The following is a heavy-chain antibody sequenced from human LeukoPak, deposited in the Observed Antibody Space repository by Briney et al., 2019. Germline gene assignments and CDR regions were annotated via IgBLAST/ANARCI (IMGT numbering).Heavy chain of an antibody. CDR1: GGSISSYY. J-gene: IGHJ6*03. CDR2: IYYSGST. V-gene: IGHV4-59*01. Sequence: SETLSLTCTVSGGSISSYYWSWIRQPPGKGLEWIGYIYYSGSTNYNPSLKSRVTISVDTSKNQFSLELSSVTAADTAVYYCARDKSEYQLLGYYYYYMDVWGKGTTVTVSS. D-gene: IGHD2-2*01. CDR3: ARDKSEYQLLGYYYYYMDV.